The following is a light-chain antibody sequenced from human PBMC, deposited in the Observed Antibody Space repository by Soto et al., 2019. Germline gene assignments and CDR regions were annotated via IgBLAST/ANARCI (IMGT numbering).Light chain of an antibody. CDR1: QSVSSSY. CDR3: QQYGSSRST. V-gene: IGKV3-20*01. Sequence: EIVLTQSPGTLSLSPGERATLSCRASQSVSSSYLAWYQQKPGQAPRLLSYGASSRATGIPDRFSGSGSGTDFTLTISRLEPEDFAVYYCQQYGSSRSTFGGGTKVEIK. CDR2: GAS. J-gene: IGKJ4*01.